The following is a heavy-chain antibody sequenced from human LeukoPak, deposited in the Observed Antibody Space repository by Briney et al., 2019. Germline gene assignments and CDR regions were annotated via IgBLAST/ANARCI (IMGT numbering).Heavy chain of an antibody. CDR2: IRHDGSNK. D-gene: IGHD3-3*01. Sequence: GGSLRLSCAASGFTFSNYGMHWVRQAPGKGLEWVAVIRHDGSNKFYADSVKGRVTISRDNSKNTLYLQMNSLRAGDTAVYYCAKTLNEFWTYYAMDVWGQGTTVTVSS. CDR1: GFTFSNYG. V-gene: IGHV3-30*02. CDR3: AKTLNEFWTYYAMDV. J-gene: IGHJ6*02.